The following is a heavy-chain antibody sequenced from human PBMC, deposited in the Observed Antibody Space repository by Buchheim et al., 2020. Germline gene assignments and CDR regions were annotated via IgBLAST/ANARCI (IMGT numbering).Heavy chain of an antibody. CDR3: ARAPYYYDSSGYYFDY. CDR1: GGSISNSDSYY. J-gene: IGHJ4*02. CDR2: IYNSGST. Sequence: QQQLQESGPGLVKPSETLSLTCTVSGGSISNSDSYYWGWIRQPPGKGLEWIGYIYNSGSTYYNPSLKHRVTISVDKSKDQFSLKLSSVTAADTAVYYCARAPYYYDSSGYYFDYWGQGTL. V-gene: IGHV4-39*07. D-gene: IGHD3-22*01.